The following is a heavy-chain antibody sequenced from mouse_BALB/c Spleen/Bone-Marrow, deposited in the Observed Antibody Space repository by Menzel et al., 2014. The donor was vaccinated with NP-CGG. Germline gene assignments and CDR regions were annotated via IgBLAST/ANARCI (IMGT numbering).Heavy chain of an antibody. CDR1: GFTFSSYG. CDR3: ARERYYGNGRIFEY. Sequence: EVQGVESGGGLVQPGGSLKLSCAASGFTFSSYGMSWVRQTPDKRLELVATINSNGGSTYYPDSVKGRFTISSDNAKNTLYLQMSSLKSEDTAMYYCARERYYGNGRIFEYWGQGTTLAVSS. V-gene: IGHV5-6-3*01. J-gene: IGHJ2*01. D-gene: IGHD1-1*01. CDR2: INSNGGST.